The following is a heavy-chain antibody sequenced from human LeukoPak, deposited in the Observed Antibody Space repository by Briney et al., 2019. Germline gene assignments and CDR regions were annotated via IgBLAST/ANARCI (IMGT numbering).Heavy chain of an antibody. J-gene: IGHJ4*02. CDR1: GFTFSSYS. V-gene: IGHV3-21*01. CDR3: ARGPGPLCVWGSYLIEYYFDY. Sequence: GGALRLFCAASGFTFSSYSMNWVGQAPGKGLEWVSSISSSSYIYYTDPVMGRSTISRDNAKNSLYLQMISLRAEDTAVYYCARGPGPLCVWGSYLIEYYFDYWGQGTLVTVS. CDR2: ISSSSYI. D-gene: IGHD3-16*02.